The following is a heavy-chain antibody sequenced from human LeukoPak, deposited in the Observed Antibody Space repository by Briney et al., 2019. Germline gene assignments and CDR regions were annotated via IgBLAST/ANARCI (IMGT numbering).Heavy chain of an antibody. V-gene: IGHV3-48*01. Sequence: GGSLRLSCAASGFTFSSYSMNWVRQAPGKGLEWVSYISSSSSTIYYADSVKGRFTISRDNAKNSLYLQMNSLRLKAADVYYCYRDGRTVRYDAPSWFDPRGQGTLVTVSS. D-gene: IGHD6-19*01. CDR1: GFTFSSYS. J-gene: IGHJ5*02. CDR2: ISSSSSTI. CDR3: YRDGRTVRYDAPSWFDP.